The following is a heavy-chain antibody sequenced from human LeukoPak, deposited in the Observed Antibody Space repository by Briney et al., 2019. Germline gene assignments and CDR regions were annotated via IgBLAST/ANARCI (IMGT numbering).Heavy chain of an antibody. CDR2: IYHSGRT. J-gene: IGHJ6*03. CDR3: ARGGRYMSASWYRSVYYYMDV. D-gene: IGHD6-13*01. CDR1: GYSISSGYY. V-gene: IGHV4-38-2*02. Sequence: PSETLSLTCTVSGYSISSGYYWGCIRQPPGKGLEWIGIIYHSGRTFYNPSLKSRVTISVDTSKNQFSLKLSSVTAADTAVYFCARGGRYMSASWYRSVYYYMDVWGKGTTVTVSS.